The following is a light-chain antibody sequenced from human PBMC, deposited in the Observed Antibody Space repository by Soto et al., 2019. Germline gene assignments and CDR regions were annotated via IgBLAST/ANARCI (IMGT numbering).Light chain of an antibody. Sequence: QSVLTQPASVSGSPGQSITISCAGSSSDIGTYEYVSWYQQYPGKAPKLMIYEVNYRPSGVSNRFSGSKSGNTASLTISGLQAEDEGDYYCNSMTTSTSTRFVFGTWTKVTVL. CDR3: NSMTTSTSTRFV. J-gene: IGLJ1*01. CDR1: SSDIGTYEY. V-gene: IGLV2-14*01. CDR2: EVN.